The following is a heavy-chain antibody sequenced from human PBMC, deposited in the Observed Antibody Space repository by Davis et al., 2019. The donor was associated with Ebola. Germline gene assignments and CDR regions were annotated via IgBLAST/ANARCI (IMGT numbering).Heavy chain of an antibody. CDR2: ISGSGGST. D-gene: IGHD3-22*01. Sequence: GESLKISCAASGFTFSSYAMSWVRQAPGKGLEWVSAISGSGGSTYYADSVKGRFTISRDNSKNTLYLQMNSLRAEDTAVYYCAKRRVVVTHDWGQGTLVTVSS. V-gene: IGHV3-23*01. CDR1: GFTFSSYA. CDR3: AKRRVVVTHD. J-gene: IGHJ4*02.